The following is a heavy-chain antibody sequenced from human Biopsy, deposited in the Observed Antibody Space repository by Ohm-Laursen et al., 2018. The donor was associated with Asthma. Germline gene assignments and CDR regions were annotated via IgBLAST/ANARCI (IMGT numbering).Heavy chain of an antibody. V-gene: IGHV3-53*01. CDR2: FYSGGTS. J-gene: IGHJ4*02. D-gene: IGHD3-22*01. CDR1: GFAVSRDH. CDR3: ARGDSSNWSHYYFDY. Sequence: SLRLSCAASGFAVSRDHMFWVRHAPGKGLEWVSVFYSGGTSHTADSVRGRFTISRDYSKNTLYLQMHSLRAEDTAVYYCARGDSSNWSHYYFDYWGQGTLVTVSS.